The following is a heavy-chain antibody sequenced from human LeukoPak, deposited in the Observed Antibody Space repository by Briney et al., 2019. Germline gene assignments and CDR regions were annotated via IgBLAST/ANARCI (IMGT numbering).Heavy chain of an antibody. Sequence: GVTLRLSCAASGFTFNTYGMSWVRQAPGKGLEWVSAISGSGGTTYYADSVKGRFTISRDNSKNTMYLQMTSLRAEDTAIYYCAKDHGIVVVITNDAFDIWGQGTMVTVSS. CDR3: AKDHGIVVVITNDAFDI. CDR2: ISGSGGTT. J-gene: IGHJ3*02. V-gene: IGHV3-23*01. CDR1: GFTFNTYG. D-gene: IGHD3-22*01.